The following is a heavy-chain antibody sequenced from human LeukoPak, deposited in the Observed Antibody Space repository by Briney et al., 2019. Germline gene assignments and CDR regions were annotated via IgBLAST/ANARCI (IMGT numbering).Heavy chain of an antibody. Sequence: SETLSLTCAVYGGSFSGYYWSWIRQPPGKGLEWIGYIYYSGSTNYNPSLKSRVTISIDTSKNQSSLKLRSVTAADTAVYYCARTPFHAAPNWFDPWGQGTLVTVSS. J-gene: IGHJ5*02. D-gene: IGHD2-15*01. CDR2: IYYSGST. CDR1: GGSFSGYY. CDR3: ARTPFHAAPNWFDP. V-gene: IGHV4-59*01.